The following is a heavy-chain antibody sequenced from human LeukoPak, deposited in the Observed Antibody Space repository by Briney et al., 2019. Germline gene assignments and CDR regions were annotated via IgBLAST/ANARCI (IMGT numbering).Heavy chain of an antibody. V-gene: IGHV5-10-1*01. CDR2: IDPSDSYT. Sequence: GESLRISFKGSGYSFTSYWISWVRQMPGKGLEWMGRIDPSDSYTNYSPSFQGHVTISADKSISTAYLQWSSLKASDTAMYYCARHRKYDILTGYGSLFDYWGQGTLVTVSS. J-gene: IGHJ4*02. CDR1: GYSFTSYW. CDR3: ARHRKYDILTGYGSLFDY. D-gene: IGHD3-9*01.